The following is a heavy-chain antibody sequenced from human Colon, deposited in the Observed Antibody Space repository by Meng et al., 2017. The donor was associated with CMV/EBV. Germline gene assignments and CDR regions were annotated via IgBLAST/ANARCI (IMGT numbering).Heavy chain of an antibody. J-gene: IGHJ5*02. V-gene: IGHV3-11*05. Sequence: VQPGRFGGGLVEPGGSLRLSCAASGFIFSDYYMTWIREAPGKGLEWVSYISPTGSDTNYADSVRGRFTISRDNAKNSLFLQMSSLTAEDTAVYYCVKGHTMINPWGQGTLVTVSS. CDR3: VKGHTMINP. CDR2: ISPTGSDT. D-gene: IGHD3-16*01. CDR1: GFIFSDYY.